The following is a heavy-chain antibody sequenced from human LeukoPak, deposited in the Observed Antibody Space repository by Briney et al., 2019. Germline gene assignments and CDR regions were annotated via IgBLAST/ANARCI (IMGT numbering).Heavy chain of an antibody. D-gene: IGHD1-1*01. CDR1: GFTFSDYG. CDR2: ISNSGGST. J-gene: IGHJ4*02. CDR3: AKGLERESRLDS. Sequence: GGSLRLSCGASGFTFSDYGIHWVRQAPGKGLEWVSGISNSGGSTYYADSVKGRFTISRDNSKNTLYLQMNSLRAEDTALYYCAKGLERESRLDSWGQGTLVTVSS. V-gene: IGHV3-23*01.